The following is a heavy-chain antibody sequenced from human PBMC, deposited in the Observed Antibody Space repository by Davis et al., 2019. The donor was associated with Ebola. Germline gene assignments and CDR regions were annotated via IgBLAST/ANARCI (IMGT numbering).Heavy chain of an antibody. D-gene: IGHD1-26*01. J-gene: IGHJ6*02. CDR1: GDSVPSGG. CDR3: VRGWGRTGLGV. Sequence: PSETLSLTCAISGDSVPSGGWNWIRQSPSRGLEWLGRTYYNSKWYNDYAVSVKSRITINPDTSKNQLSLQLNSVTPEDTAVYYCVRGWGRTGLGVWGQGTTVTVSS. V-gene: IGHV6-1*01. CDR2: TYYNSKWYN.